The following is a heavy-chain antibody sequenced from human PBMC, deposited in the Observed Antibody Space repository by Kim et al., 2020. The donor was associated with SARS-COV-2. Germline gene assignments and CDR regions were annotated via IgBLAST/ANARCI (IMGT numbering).Heavy chain of an antibody. V-gene: IGHV4-34*01. Sequence: NPYLQSRVTISVDTSKNQFSLKLSSVTAADTAVYYCARSQQWLLPNFDYWGQGTLVTVSS. CDR3: ARSQQWLLPNFDY. J-gene: IGHJ4*02. D-gene: IGHD6-19*01.